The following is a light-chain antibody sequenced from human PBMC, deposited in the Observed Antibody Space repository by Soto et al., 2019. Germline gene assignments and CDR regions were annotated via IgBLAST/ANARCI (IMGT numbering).Light chain of an antibody. J-gene: IGKJ1*01. CDR2: DAS. CDR1: QDISNS. CDR3: QQYDNL. Sequence: DIQMTQSPSSLSASVGDRVTITCQASQDISNSLNWYQQKPGKAPKLLIYDASNLETGVPSRFSGSGSGTDFTFSISSLQPEDIATYYCQQYDNLFGQGTKVEI. V-gene: IGKV1-33*01.